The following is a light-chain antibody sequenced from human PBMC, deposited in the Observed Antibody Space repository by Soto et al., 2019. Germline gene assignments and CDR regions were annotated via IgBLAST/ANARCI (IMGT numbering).Light chain of an antibody. CDR3: CSYAGSYTWV. Sequence: QSALTQPRSGSGSPGQSVTISCTGTSSDVGDYNYVSWYQQHPGKAPKLLIYAVNMRPSGVPDRFSGSKSGNTASLTISGLQAEDEADYSCCSYAGSYTWVFGGGTKLTLL. CDR1: SSDVGDYNY. V-gene: IGLV2-11*01. CDR2: AVN. J-gene: IGLJ3*02.